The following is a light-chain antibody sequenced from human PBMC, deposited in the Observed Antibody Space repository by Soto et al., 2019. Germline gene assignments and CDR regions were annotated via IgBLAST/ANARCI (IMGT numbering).Light chain of an antibody. Sequence: QSALTQPASVSGSPGQSITISCTGTSSDVGAYDFVSWYQQHPDKAPKLMIYEVRGRPSGVSNRFSGSKSFNTATLTISGLQAEDEADYYCSSHTTMNTRVFGTGTKLTVL. J-gene: IGLJ1*01. V-gene: IGLV2-14*03. CDR2: EVR. CDR3: SSHTTMNTRV. CDR1: SSDVGAYDF.